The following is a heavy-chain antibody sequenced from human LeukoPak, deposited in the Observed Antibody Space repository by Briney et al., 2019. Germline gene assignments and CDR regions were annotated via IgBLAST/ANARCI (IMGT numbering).Heavy chain of an antibody. V-gene: IGHV3-49*04. D-gene: IGHD5-12*01. CDR1: GFIFGDHA. CDR2: IRSKAYGGTT. CDR3: ARGPIHLWLHNGMDV. Sequence: GSLRLSCTASGFIFGDHAMRWVRQAPGEGLEWVGFIRSKAYGGTTEYAASVKGRFTISRDDSEGIAYLQMNSLRIDDTAVYYCARGPIHLWLHNGMDVWGQGTTVIVFS. J-gene: IGHJ6*02.